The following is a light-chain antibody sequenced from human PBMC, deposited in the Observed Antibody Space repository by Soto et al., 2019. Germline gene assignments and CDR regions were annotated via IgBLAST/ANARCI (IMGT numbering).Light chain of an antibody. CDR3: QHYNSYSDA. V-gene: IGKV1-5*03. CDR2: KAS. Sequence: DLQMTQSHSTLSVSVGDRVTITCRASQTISGWLAGYQQKPGKAPKLLIYKASTLKSGVPSRFSGSGSGTEFNLTISSLQPDDVATYYCQHYNSYSDAFGQGTKVELK. CDR1: QTISGW. J-gene: IGKJ1*01.